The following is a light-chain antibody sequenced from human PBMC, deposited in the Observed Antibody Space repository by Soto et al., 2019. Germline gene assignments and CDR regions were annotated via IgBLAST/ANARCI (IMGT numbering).Light chain of an antibody. CDR1: TSDVGGYSF. CDR2: EVS. V-gene: IGLV2-14*03. CDR3: ASDTRSRAPWI. J-gene: IGLJ1*01. Sequence: QSVLTQPASVSGSPGQTITISCTGSTSDVGGYSFVSWYRQYPGQAPKLIIYEVSNRPSGLSNRFSGSKSANTASLTIAGLQTEDEADYYCASDTRSRAPWIFGTGTKVTVL.